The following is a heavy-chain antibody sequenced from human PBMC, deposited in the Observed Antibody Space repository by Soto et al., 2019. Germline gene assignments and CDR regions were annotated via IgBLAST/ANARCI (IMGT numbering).Heavy chain of an antibody. V-gene: IGHV1-69*06. Sequence: QXQLVQSGAEVKKPGSSVKVSCKASGGTFSSYAISWVRQXXXQGLXWMGGIIPIFGTANYAQKFQGRVTITADKSTSTAYMELSSLRSEDTAVYYCASATTVVTGYNWFDPWGQGTLVTVSS. D-gene: IGHD4-17*01. J-gene: IGHJ5*02. CDR1: GGTFSSYA. CDR2: IIPIFGTA. CDR3: ASATTVVTGYNWFDP.